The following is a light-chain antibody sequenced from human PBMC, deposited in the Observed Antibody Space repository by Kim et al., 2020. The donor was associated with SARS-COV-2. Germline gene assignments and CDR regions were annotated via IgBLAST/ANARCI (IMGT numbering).Light chain of an antibody. V-gene: IGKV3-11*01. CDR1: QSISSY. J-gene: IGKJ1*01. CDR2: DAS. Sequence: SLSPGERATLSCRASQSISSYLAWYQQKPGQAPRLLIFDASNRATGIPARFSGSGSGTDFTLTISSLETEDFAVYYCQQRGDWPTFGQGTKVDIK. CDR3: QQRGDWPT.